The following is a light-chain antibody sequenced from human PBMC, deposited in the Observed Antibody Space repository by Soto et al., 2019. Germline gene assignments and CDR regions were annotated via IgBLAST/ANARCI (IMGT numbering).Light chain of an antibody. Sequence: EIVITQSPASLSMSRGERATVCCRASQSVNSNLAWYQQKPGQAPRLLIYDSSTRATGIPARSSGSGSGTELALTISSLHSEDFAGYFWQPYNTWPPTPIGEGTRLEIK. J-gene: IGKJ5*01. CDR3: QPYNTWPPTP. CDR2: DSS. V-gene: IGKV3-15*01. CDR1: QSVNSN.